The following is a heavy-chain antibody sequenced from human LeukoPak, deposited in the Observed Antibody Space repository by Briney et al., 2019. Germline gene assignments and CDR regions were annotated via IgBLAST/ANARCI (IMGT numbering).Heavy chain of an antibody. J-gene: IGHJ3*02. CDR2: INYSGST. V-gene: IGHV4-59*01. Sequence: SETLSLTCTVSGGSITSYYWSWIRQPPGKGLEWIGNINYSGSTNYNPSLKSRVTMSVDTSKNQFSLKLTSVTAGDTAVYYCARGRGWGIAVAGLAFDIWGHGTMVTVSS. D-gene: IGHD6-19*01. CDR3: ARGRGWGIAVAGLAFDI. CDR1: GGSITSYY.